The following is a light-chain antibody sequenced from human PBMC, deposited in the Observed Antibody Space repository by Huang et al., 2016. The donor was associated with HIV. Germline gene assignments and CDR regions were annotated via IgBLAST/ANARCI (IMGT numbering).Light chain of an antibody. CDR3: QQTYSTLWT. CDR1: QTISSY. J-gene: IGKJ1*01. CDR2: GAS. V-gene: IGKV1-39*01. Sequence: DIQMTQSPSSLSASVGDRVTITCRASQTISSYLNWYQQKPGKAPKLLIFGASSLQSGVPSRFSGSGSGTDFTLTISSLQPGDFATYYCQQTYSTLWTFGHGTRVEIK.